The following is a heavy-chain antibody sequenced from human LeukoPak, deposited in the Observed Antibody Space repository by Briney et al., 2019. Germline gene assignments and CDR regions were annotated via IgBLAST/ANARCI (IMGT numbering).Heavy chain of an antibody. CDR3: ARNYYDSSAYDAFDI. V-gene: IGHV3-48*03. D-gene: IGHD3-22*01. CDR2: ISSSGSTI. J-gene: IGHJ3*02. CDR1: GFTFSSYE. Sequence: GGSLRLSCAASGFTFSSYEMNWVRQAPGKGLEWVSYISSSGSTIYYADSMKGRFTISRDNAKNSLYLQMNSLRAEDTAVYYCARNYYDSSAYDAFDIWGQGTMVTVSS.